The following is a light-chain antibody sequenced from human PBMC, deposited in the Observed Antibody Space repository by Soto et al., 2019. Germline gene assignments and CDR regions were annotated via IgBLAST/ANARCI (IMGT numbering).Light chain of an antibody. CDR1: RSVSTN. CDR3: QEYDKTVPPVT. J-gene: IGKJ4*01. CDR2: GAS. Sequence: DIILTQSPAIVSVSPGERATLSCRASRSVSTNLAWYQHKHGQAPRLLIYGASTRVTDIPPRFSSSGSGTEFTLTINYLKSEDFGVYYCQEYDKTVPPVTLGGGTKVEI. V-gene: IGKV3-15*01.